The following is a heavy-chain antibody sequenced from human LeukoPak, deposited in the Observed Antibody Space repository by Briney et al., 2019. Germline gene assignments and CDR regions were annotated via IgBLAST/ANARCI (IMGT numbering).Heavy chain of an antibody. V-gene: IGHV6-1*01. D-gene: IGHD3-10*01. CDR1: GDSVSTNSAA. Sequence: SQTLSLTFAISGDSVSTNSAAWSWIRQSPSRGLEWLGGTYYKSKWYYDYAVSLKSRIIITPDTSKNQFSLQLNSVTPEDTAVYFCARGRAYFFDNWAQGALVTVSS. CDR3: ARGRAYFFDN. CDR2: TYYKSKWYY. J-gene: IGHJ4*02.